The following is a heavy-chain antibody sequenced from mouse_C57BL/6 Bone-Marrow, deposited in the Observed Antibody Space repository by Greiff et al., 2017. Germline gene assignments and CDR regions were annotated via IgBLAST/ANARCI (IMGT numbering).Heavy chain of an antibody. V-gene: IGHV14-4*01. CDR3: TTSWKDY. CDR2: IDPEDGYT. Sequence: VQLQQSGAELVRPGASVKLSCTASGFNIKDDYMHWVKQRPEQGLEWIGWIDPEDGYTEYASKFQGKATITADTSSNTAYLQLSSLTSEDTAVNYCTTSWKDYWGQGTTLTVSS. CDR1: GFNIKDDY. J-gene: IGHJ2*01.